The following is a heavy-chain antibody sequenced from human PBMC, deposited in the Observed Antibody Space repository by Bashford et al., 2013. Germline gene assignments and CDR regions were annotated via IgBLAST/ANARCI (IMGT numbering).Heavy chain of an antibody. J-gene: IGHJ2*01. Sequence: SETLSLTCTVSGGSISSSSYYWGWIRQPPGKGLEWIGSIYYSGSTYYNPSLKSRVTISVDTSKNQFSLKLSSVTAADTAVYYCATPTGRYWYFDLWAVAPWSPSPQ. CDR1: GGSISSSSYY. CDR2: IYYSGST. CDR3: ATPTGRYWYFDL. D-gene: IGHD3-10*01. V-gene: IGHV4-39*01.